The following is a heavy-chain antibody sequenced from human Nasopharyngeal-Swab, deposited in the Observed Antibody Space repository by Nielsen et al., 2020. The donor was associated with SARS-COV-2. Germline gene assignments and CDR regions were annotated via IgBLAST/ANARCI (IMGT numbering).Heavy chain of an antibody. CDR2: FSGSGGST. CDR1: GFTFSTYA. CDR3: AKNRWGSSGWFEIDY. Sequence: GESLKISCAASGFTFSTYAVSWVRQAPGKGLEWVSVFSGSGGSTYYADSVKGRFTISVDNSKNTLYLQMNSLRAEDTAVYYCAKNRWGSSGWFEIDYWGQGTLVTVSS. J-gene: IGHJ4*02. V-gene: IGHV3-23*01. D-gene: IGHD6-19*01.